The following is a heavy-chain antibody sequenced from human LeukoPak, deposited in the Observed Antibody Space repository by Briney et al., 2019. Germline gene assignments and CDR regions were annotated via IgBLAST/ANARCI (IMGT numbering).Heavy chain of an antibody. CDR3: ARDAYYDSSGYYYDY. CDR1: GFTFSSYA. J-gene: IGHJ4*02. D-gene: IGHD3-22*01. V-gene: IGHV3-30-3*01. CDR2: ISYDGSSK. Sequence: GRSLRLACAASGFTFSSYAMHWVRQAPGKGLEWMAVISYDGSSKYYADSVKGRFTISRDNSKNMLYLQMSSLRAEDRAVYYCARDAYYDSSGYYYDYWGQGTLVTVSS.